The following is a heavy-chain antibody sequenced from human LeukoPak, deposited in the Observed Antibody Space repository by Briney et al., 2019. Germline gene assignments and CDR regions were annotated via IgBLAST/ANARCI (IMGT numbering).Heavy chain of an antibody. Sequence: TSETLSLTCAVSGYSISSGYYWGWIRQPPGKGLEWIGSIYHSGSTYYNPSLKSRVTVSVDTSKNQFSLKLSSVTAADTAVYYCARQGGGHLDWLLEYYFDYWGQGTLVTVSS. CDR1: GYSISSGYY. CDR3: ARQGGGHLDWLLEYYFDY. CDR2: IYHSGST. V-gene: IGHV4-38-2*01. D-gene: IGHD3-9*01. J-gene: IGHJ4*02.